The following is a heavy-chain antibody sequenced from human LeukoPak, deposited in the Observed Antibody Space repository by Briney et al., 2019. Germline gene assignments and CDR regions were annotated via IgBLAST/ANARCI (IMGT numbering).Heavy chain of an antibody. CDR2: IKSKTDGGTT. CDR3: TTDLGDHFWSGLLWFDP. V-gene: IGHV3-15*01. Sequence: GGSLRLSCAAPGFTFSNAWMSWVRQAPGKGLEWVGRIKSKTDGGTTDYAALVKGRFTISRDDSKNTLYLQMNSLKTEDTAVYYCTTDLGDHFWSGLLWFDPWGQGTLVTVSS. J-gene: IGHJ5*02. CDR1: GFTFSNAW. D-gene: IGHD3-3*02.